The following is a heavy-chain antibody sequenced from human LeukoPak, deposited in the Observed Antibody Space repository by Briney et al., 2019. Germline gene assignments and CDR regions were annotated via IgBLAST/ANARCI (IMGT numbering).Heavy chain of an antibody. D-gene: IGHD2-2*01. Sequence: GGPLRLSCAVSGFTFSNADMNCLRQAPGKGLKWFGRIGNKTDVGTTEFAAPVQVRFTVSRDDSKNKVFLQMQRLTTEATAVSYCGTDLEYGGSRGPYCSAGIWFDTRGQGTLVTVSS. CDR1: GFTFSNAD. V-gene: IGHV3-15*04. CDR3: GTDLEYGGSRGPYCSAGIWFDT. CDR2: IGNKTDVGTT. J-gene: IGHJ5*02.